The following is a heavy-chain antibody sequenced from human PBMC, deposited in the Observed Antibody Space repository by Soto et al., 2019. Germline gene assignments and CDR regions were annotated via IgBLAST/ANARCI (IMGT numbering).Heavy chain of an antibody. CDR2: IGTQHDT. Sequence: EVQLVESGGGLVQPGGSLRLSCAASGFTFSAYDMHWVRQATGKGLEWVSAIGTQHDTYYPDSVKGRFTISRENAKNSFYLQRNSLRAGDTAWYYCARQASYWHGGGGWFDPWGQGTLVTVSS. CDR3: ARQASYWHGGGGWFDP. D-gene: IGHD2-8*02. J-gene: IGHJ5*02. V-gene: IGHV3-13*01. CDR1: GFTFSAYD.